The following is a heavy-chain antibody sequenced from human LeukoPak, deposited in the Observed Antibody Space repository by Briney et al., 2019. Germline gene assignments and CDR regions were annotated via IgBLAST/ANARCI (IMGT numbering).Heavy chain of an antibody. D-gene: IGHD3-10*01. CDR1: GLTVNRNY. Sequence: GGSLRLSCVASGLTVNRNYMMWVRQAPGGGLEWLSTMYSGGSTFYADSVKGRFIVSRDDSRNTVYLQMNGLRVDDSATYYCARPGSSYWGQGTLLVVSS. CDR3: ARPGSSY. CDR2: MYSGGST. V-gene: IGHV3-66*01. J-gene: IGHJ1*01.